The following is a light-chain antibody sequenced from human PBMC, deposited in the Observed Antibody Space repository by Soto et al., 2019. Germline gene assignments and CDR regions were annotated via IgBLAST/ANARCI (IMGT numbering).Light chain of an antibody. CDR2: DVN. Sequence: QSVLTQPASVSGSPGQSVTISCTGTSSDVGGYNYVSWYQHHPGKAPKLIIYDVNNRPSGISDRFSGSKSGNTASLTISGLRAEDEAEYYCTSYTGITTYLFGSGTKVTVL. CDR3: TSYTGITTYL. J-gene: IGLJ1*01. V-gene: IGLV2-14*01. CDR1: SSDVGGYNY.